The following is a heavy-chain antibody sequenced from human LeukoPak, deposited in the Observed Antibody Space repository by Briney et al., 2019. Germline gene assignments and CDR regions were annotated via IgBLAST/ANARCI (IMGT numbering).Heavy chain of an antibody. CDR2: IYYSGST. J-gene: IGHJ6*03. D-gene: IGHD4-11*01. V-gene: IGHV4-31*03. CDR1: SGSITSGGYY. CDR3: ARTPKGMTTVRYYYYYYMDV. Sequence: SQTLSLTCTVSSGSITSGGYYWNWIRQHPGKGLEWIGYIYYSGSTFYNPSLKSRVTMSVDTSKNQFSLKLSSVTAADTAVYYCARTPKGMTTVRYYYYYYMDVWGKGTTVTVSS.